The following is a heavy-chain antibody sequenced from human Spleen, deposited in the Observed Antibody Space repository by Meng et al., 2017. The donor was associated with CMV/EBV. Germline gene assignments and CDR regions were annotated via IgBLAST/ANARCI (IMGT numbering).Heavy chain of an antibody. D-gene: IGHD3-3*01. CDR2: IYYSGST. CDR3: ATLFGWPYDY. CDR1: RGSISSYY. J-gene: IGHJ4*02. Sequence: SETLSLTCTVSRGSISSYYWTWIRQPPGKGLEWIGYIYYSGSTKYNPSLKSRVTMSVDTSKKQFSLNLTSVTAADTAVYYCATLFGWPYDYWGQGTLVTVSS. V-gene: IGHV4-59*03.